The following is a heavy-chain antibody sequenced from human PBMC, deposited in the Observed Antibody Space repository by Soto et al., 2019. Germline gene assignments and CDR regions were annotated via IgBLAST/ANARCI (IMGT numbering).Heavy chain of an antibody. Sequence: QVQLVETGGGVVQPGRSLRLSCAASGFTFSSYGMDWVRQAPGKGLEWMAVISYDGSNKYYADSVKGRFPISRDNSKNTLYLQMNSLSAEDTSVYYCVRIPYSRSYFVDCDYWGQGNLVTVSS. D-gene: IGHD1-26*01. CDR1: GFTFSSYG. CDR2: ISYDGSNK. J-gene: IGHJ4*01. V-gene: IGHV3-30*03. CDR3: VRIPYSRSYFVDCDY.